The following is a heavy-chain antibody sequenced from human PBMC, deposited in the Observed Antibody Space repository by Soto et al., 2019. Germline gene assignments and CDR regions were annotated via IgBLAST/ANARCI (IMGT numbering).Heavy chain of an antibody. CDR2: IYYSGST. CDR1: GGSISNYY. V-gene: IGHV4-59*01. J-gene: IGHJ4*02. D-gene: IGHD2-8*02. Sequence: SETLSLTCTVSGGSISNYYWSWIRQPPGKGLEWIGYIYYSGSTNYNPSLKSRVTISVDTSKNQFSLKLSSVTAADTAVYYCARDKITGLFDYWGQGTXVTVSS. CDR3: ARDKITGLFDY.